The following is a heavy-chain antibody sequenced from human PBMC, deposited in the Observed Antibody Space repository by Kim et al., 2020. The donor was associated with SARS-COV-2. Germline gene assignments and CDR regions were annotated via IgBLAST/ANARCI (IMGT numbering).Heavy chain of an antibody. CDR3: ARGWNMGQLFDY. CDR2: IYYSGST. J-gene: IGHJ4*02. V-gene: IGHV4-31*03. Sequence: SETLSLTCTVSGGSISSGGYYWSWIRQHPGKGLEWIGYIYYSGSTYYNPSLKSRVTISVDTSKNQFSLKLSAVTAADTAVYYCARGWNMGQLFDYWGQGTLVTVSS. CDR1: GGSISSGGYY. D-gene: IGHD1-1*01.